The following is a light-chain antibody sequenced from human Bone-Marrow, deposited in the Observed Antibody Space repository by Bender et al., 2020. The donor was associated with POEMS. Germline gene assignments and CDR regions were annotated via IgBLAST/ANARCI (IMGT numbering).Light chain of an antibody. Sequence: HSALTQPASVSGSPGQSITISCTGTSSDVGSYNLVSWYQEHPGKAPKLIIYEGTKRPSGVSDRFSGSKSGNTASLTISGLQAEDEADYYCSSYTRSATLVFGTGTEVTVL. CDR2: EGT. V-gene: IGLV2-14*02. J-gene: IGLJ1*01. CDR1: SSDVGSYNL. CDR3: SSYTRSATLV.